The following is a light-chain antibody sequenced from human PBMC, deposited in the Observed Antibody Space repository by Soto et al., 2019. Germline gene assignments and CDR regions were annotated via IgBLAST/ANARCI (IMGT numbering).Light chain of an antibody. CDR2: KAS. J-gene: IGKJ1*01. V-gene: IGKV1-5*03. Sequence: DMYMSQTPSTLSGSVGDRVTITCRASQTISSWLAWYQQKPGKAPKLLIYKASTLKSGVPSRFSGSGSGTEFTLTISSLQPDDFATYYCQHYNGYSEAFGQGTKVDIK. CDR3: QHYNGYSEA. CDR1: QTISSW.